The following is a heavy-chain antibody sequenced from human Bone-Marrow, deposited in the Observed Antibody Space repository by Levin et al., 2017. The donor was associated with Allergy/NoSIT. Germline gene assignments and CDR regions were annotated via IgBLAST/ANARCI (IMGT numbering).Heavy chain of an antibody. V-gene: IGHV3-11*01. D-gene: IGHD4-17*01. Sequence: PGGSLRLSCAASGFTFSDYYMSWIRQAPGKGLEWVSYISSSGSTIYYADSVKGRFTISRDNAKNSLYLQMNSLRAEDTAVYYCARLRGGNGYGDYGGVDAFDIWGQGTMVTVSS. CDR2: ISSSGSTI. CDR3: ARLRGGNGYGDYGGVDAFDI. J-gene: IGHJ3*02. CDR1: GFTFSDYY.